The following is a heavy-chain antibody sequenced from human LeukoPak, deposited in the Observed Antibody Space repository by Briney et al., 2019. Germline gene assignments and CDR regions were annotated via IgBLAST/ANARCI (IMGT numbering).Heavy chain of an antibody. Sequence: GRSLRLSCAASGFTFDDYAMHWVRQAPGKGLEWVSGISWNSGSIGYADSVKGRFTISRDNAKNSLYLQMNSLRAEDTALHYCAKGYSSSWSIDYWGQGTLVTVSS. CDR3: AKGYSSSWSIDY. V-gene: IGHV3-9*01. CDR2: ISWNSGSI. CDR1: GFTFDDYA. D-gene: IGHD6-13*01. J-gene: IGHJ4*02.